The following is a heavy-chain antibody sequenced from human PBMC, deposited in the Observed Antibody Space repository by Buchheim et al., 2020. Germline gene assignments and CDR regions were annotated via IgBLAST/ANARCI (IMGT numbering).Heavy chain of an antibody. Sequence: EVQLLESGGGLVQPGGSLRLSCAASRFTFSSYAMSWVRQAPGKGLELVSSISGSGDSTYYADSVKGRFTISRDNSKNTLYLQMNSLRAEDTAVYYCAKDLGGWSSYGMDVWGQGTT. D-gene: IGHD6-19*01. CDR3: AKDLGGWSSYGMDV. CDR2: ISGSGDST. V-gene: IGHV3-23*01. CDR1: RFTFSSYA. J-gene: IGHJ6*02.